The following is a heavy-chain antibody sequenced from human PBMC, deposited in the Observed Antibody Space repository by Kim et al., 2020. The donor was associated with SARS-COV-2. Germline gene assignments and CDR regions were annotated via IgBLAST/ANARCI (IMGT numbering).Heavy chain of an antibody. Sequence: TTYADSVKGRFTISRDNEKNTLYLQMNSLRAKDTAVYYCAKVFTWFDPWGQGTLVAVSS. J-gene: IGHJ5*02. CDR2: T. D-gene: IGHD3-3*01. CDR3: AKVFTWFDP. V-gene: IGHV3-74*01.